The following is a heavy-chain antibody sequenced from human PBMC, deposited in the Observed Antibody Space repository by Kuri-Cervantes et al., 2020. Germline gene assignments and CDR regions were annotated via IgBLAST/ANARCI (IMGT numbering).Heavy chain of an antibody. D-gene: IGHD1-26*01. Sequence: GESLKISCAASGFIFSIYGMHCVRQAPGKGLEWVSYISSSGSTIYYADSVKGRFTISRDNAKNSLYLQMNSLRAEDTAVYYCARSWELLGWFDPWGQGTLVTVSS. J-gene: IGHJ5*02. CDR1: GFIFSIYG. CDR2: ISSSGSTI. CDR3: ARSWELLGWFDP. V-gene: IGHV3-48*04.